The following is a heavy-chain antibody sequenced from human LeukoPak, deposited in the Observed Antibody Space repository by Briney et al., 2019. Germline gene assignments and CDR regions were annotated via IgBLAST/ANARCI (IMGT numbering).Heavy chain of an antibody. CDR2: IYYSGST. CDR3: ARSGLDSSNDFDY. D-gene: IGHD6-13*01. V-gene: IGHV4-59*01. J-gene: IGHJ4*02. CDR1: GGSISSYY. Sequence: PSETLSLTCTVSGGSISSYYWSWIRQPPGKGLEWIGYIYYSGSTNYNPSLKSRVTISVDTSKNQFSVKLSSVTAADTAVYYCARSGLDSSNDFDYWGQGTLVTVSS.